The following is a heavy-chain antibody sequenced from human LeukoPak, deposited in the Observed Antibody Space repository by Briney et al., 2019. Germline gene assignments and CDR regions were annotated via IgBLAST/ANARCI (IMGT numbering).Heavy chain of an antibody. CDR1: GFTFSSYA. D-gene: IGHD3-3*01. V-gene: IGHV3-23*01. J-gene: IGHJ5*02. Sequence: PGGSLRLSCAASGFTFSSYAMSWIRQAPGKGLEWVSAISGSGGSTYYADSVKGRFTISRDNSKNTLYLQMNSLRAEDTAVYYCAKAGGYDFWSGYCWFDPWGQGTLVTVSS. CDR2: ISGSGGST. CDR3: AKAGGYDFWSGYCWFDP.